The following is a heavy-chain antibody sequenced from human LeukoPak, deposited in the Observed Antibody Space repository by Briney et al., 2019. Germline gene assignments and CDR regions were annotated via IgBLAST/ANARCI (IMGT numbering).Heavy chain of an antibody. J-gene: IGHJ3*02. D-gene: IGHD3-3*01. CDR3: ARNYDFWSGYTLLGAFDI. CDR1: GGTFSSYA. V-gene: IGHV1-69*05. Sequence: SVKVSCKASGGTFSSYAISWVRQAPGQGLEWMGGIIPIFGTANYAQKFQGRVTITTDESTSTAYMELSSLRSEDTAVYYCARNYDFWSGYTLLGAFDIWGQGTMVTVSS. CDR2: IIPIFGTA.